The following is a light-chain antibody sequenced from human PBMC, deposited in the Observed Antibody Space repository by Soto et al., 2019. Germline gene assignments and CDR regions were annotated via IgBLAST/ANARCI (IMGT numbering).Light chain of an antibody. CDR1: GGRIASNY. CDR3: QSYDTNSFYV. Sequence: NFMLTQPHSVSNSPGKTVTISCTGTGGRIASNYVQWYQQRPGSAPTPVIYEDNQRPSGVPDRFSASIDTSTNSASLVISGLRIGDEADYYCQSYDTNSFYVFGTGTKLTVL. V-gene: IGLV6-57*02. CDR2: EDN. J-gene: IGLJ1*01.